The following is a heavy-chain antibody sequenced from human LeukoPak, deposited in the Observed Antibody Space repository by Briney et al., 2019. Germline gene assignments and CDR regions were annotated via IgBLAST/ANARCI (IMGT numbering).Heavy chain of an antibody. D-gene: IGHD2-15*01. J-gene: IGHJ6*03. V-gene: IGHV3-30*02. CDR1: GLTFSSYG. Sequence: GGSLRLSCAASGLTFSSYGMYWVRQAPGKGLEWVAFIRYDGSNKYYADSAKGRFTISRDNSKNTLYLQMNSLRAEDTAVYYCAKAPQYCSGGSCYYYYYMDVWGKGTTVTISS. CDR2: IRYDGSNK. CDR3: AKAPQYCSGGSCYYYYYMDV.